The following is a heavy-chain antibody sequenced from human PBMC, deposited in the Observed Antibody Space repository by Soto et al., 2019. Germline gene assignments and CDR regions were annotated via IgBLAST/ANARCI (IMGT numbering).Heavy chain of an antibody. CDR3: ARDLAAGDL. CDR2: INPMGGST. D-gene: IGHD6-13*01. CDR1: GYTFINYY. V-gene: IGHV1-46*01. Sequence: QEQLVQSGAEVKEPGASVKVSCKASGYTFINYYIHWVRQAPGQGLEWMAIINPMGGSTNYAQEFQGRVTLTSDTSTSTVYMELSSLRFEDTALVHCARDLAAGDLWGQGTLVTVSS. J-gene: IGHJ5*02.